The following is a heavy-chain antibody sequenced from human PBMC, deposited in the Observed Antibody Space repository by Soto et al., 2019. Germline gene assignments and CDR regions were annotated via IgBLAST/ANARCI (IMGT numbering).Heavy chain of an antibody. CDR2: INPNSGGT. CDR1: GYTFTGYY. D-gene: IGHD3-22*01. V-gene: IGHV1-2*02. Sequence: ASVKVSCKASGYTFTGYYMHWVRQAPGQGLEWMGWINPNSGGTNYAQKFQGRVTMTRDTSISTAYMELSRLRSDDTAVYYCAREDSSGYYYLDYWGQGTLVTVS. CDR3: AREDSSGYYYLDY. J-gene: IGHJ4*02.